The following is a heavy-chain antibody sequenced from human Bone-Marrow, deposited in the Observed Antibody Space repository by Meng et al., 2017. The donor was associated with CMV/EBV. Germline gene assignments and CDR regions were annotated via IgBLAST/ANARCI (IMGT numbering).Heavy chain of an antibody. CDR2: INHSGST. J-gene: IGHJ5*02. CDR1: GGSFSGYY. CDR3: AREVDFPGP. V-gene: IGHV4-34*01. D-gene: IGHD1-14*01. Sequence: SETLSLTCAVYGGSFSGYYWSWIRQPPGKGLEWIGEINHSGSTNYNPSLKSRVTISVDTSKNQFSLKLSSVTAADTAVYYCAREVDFPGPCGEATLATFSS.